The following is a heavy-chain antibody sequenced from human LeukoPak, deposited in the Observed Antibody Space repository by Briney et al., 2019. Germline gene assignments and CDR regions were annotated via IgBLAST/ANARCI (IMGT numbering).Heavy chain of an antibody. V-gene: IGHV1-46*01. Sequence: ASVKVSCKASGYSFTSYYMHWVRQAPGQGLEWMGLINPSGSSTTYAQKFQGRVTMTRDMFTSTDYMELTSLTSDDTAVYYCARDRSSSWPDYYYYYYMDVWGKGTTVTVSS. J-gene: IGHJ6*03. D-gene: IGHD6-13*01. CDR2: INPSGSST. CDR1: GYSFTSYY. CDR3: ARDRSSSWPDYYYYYYMDV.